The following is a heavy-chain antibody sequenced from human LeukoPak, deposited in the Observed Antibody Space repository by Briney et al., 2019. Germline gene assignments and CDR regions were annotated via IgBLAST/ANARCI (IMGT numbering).Heavy chain of an antibody. CDR3: AKRLAHTAFDY. V-gene: IGHV3-23*01. J-gene: IGHJ4*02. D-gene: IGHD2-21*01. Sequence: GGSLRLSCAASGFTFSSLAMSWGRQAPGKGVEWVPTISASGGGTYYADSVKGRFTISRDNSRNTLSLQMNSLRAEDTAVYYCAKRLAHTAFDYWGQGTLVTVSS. CDR2: ISASGGGT. CDR1: GFTFSSLA.